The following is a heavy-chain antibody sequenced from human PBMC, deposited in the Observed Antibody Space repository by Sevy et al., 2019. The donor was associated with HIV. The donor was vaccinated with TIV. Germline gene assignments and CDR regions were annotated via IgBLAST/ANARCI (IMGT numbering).Heavy chain of an antibody. CDR1: GYTFTGYY. CDR2: INPNSGGT. D-gene: IGHD7-27*01. Sequence: ASVKVSYKASGYTFTGYYMHWVRQAPGQGLEWMGWINPNSGGTNYAQKFQGRVTMTRDTSISTAYMELSRLRSDDTAVYYCAREDELGFMGDYWGQGTLVTVSS. J-gene: IGHJ4*02. CDR3: AREDELGFMGDY. V-gene: IGHV1-2*02.